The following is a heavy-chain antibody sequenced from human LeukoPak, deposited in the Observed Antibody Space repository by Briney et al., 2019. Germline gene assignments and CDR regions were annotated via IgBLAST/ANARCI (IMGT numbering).Heavy chain of an antibody. J-gene: IGHJ4*02. V-gene: IGHV1-46*01. CDR2: INPSGGST. D-gene: IGHD5-24*01. CDR1: GYTFTSYH. CDR3: ARDGGDGYNSSPKDY. Sequence: ASVKVSCKASGYTFTSYHMHWVRQAPGQGLEWMGIINPSGGSTSYAQKFQGRVTMTRDTSTSTVYMELSSLRSEDTAVYYCARDGGDGYNSSPKDYWGQGTLVTVSS.